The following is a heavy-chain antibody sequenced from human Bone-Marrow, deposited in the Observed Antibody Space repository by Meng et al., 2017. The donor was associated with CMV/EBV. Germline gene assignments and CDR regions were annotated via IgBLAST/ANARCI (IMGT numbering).Heavy chain of an antibody. D-gene: IGHD2-2*01. V-gene: IGHV3-7*04. CDR2: IKEDESEI. Sequence: GESLKISCAASRFTFSRHWMTWVRQAPGKGLEWVASIKEDESEIYYLDLVKGRFTISRDNAKNSLYLQMDDLRAEDTAVYFCARAYRGARDYWGRGTLVTVSS. J-gene: IGHJ4*02. CDR3: ARAYRGARDY. CDR1: RFTFSRHW.